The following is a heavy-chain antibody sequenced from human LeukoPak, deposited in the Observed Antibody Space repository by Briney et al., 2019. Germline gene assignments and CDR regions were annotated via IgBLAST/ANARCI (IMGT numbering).Heavy chain of an antibody. V-gene: IGHV3-23*01. J-gene: IGHJ4*02. CDR2: IIGSGRDT. Sequence: GGSLRLSCTASGFTFSTYAMNWVRQAPGKRLEWVSSIIGSGRDTYYADSVRGRITISRDNSRNTLYLQMNSLRAEDTALYYCATYSGAHHKTFDDWGQGTLVTVSS. CDR1: GFTFSTYA. D-gene: IGHD1-26*01. CDR3: ATYSGAHHKTFDD.